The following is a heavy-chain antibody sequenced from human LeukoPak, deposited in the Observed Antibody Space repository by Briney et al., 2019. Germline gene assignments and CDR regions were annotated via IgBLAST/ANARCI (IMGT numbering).Heavy chain of an antibody. J-gene: IGHJ4*02. CDR2: INPSGGST. Sequence: ASVKVSCKASGYTFTGYYMHWVRQAPGQGLEWMGIINPSGGSTSYAQKFQGRVTMTRDTSTSTVYMELSSLRSEDTAVYYCARVRRAGTGWDYFDYWGQGTLVTVSS. CDR1: GYTFTGYY. V-gene: IGHV1-46*01. D-gene: IGHD6-19*01. CDR3: ARVRRAGTGWDYFDY.